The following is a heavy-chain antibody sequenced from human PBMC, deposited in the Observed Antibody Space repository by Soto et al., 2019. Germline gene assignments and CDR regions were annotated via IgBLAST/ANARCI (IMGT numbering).Heavy chain of an antibody. Sequence: GGSLRLSCAASGFTFSSYGMHWVRQAPGKGLEWVAVIWYDGSNKYYADSVKGRFTISRDNSKNTLYLQMNSLRAEDTAVYYCARDELEQLLYYYGMDVWGQGTTVTVSS. D-gene: IGHD1-1*01. CDR1: GFTFSSYG. V-gene: IGHV3-33*01. J-gene: IGHJ6*02. CDR3: ARDELEQLLYYYGMDV. CDR2: IWYDGSNK.